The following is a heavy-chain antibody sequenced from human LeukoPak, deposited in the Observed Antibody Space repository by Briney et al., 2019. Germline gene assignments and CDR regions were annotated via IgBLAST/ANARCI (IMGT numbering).Heavy chain of an antibody. CDR2: MNPNSGNT. Sequence: ASVEVSCKASGYTFTSYDINWVRQATGQGLEWMGWMNPNSGNTGYAQKFQGRVTITRNTSISTAYMERSSLRSEDTAVYYCARTDYGGERWFDPWGQGTLVTVSS. CDR3: ARTDYGGERWFDP. D-gene: IGHD4-17*01. V-gene: IGHV1-8*01. CDR1: GYTFTSYD. J-gene: IGHJ5*02.